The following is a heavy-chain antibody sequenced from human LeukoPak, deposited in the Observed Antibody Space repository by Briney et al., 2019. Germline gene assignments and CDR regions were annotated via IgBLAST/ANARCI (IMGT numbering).Heavy chain of an antibody. J-gene: IGHJ6*03. CDR1: GYTLTELS. CDR3: ARGGYSSGWYRDYYYYMDV. CDR2: FDPEDGET. V-gene: IGHV1-24*01. D-gene: IGHD6-19*01. Sequence: ASVKVSCKVSGYTLTELSMHWVRQAPGKGLEWMGGFDPEDGETIYAQKFQGRVTMTTDTSTSTAYMELRSLRSDDTAVYYCARGGYSSGWYRDYYYYMDVWGKGTTVTVSS.